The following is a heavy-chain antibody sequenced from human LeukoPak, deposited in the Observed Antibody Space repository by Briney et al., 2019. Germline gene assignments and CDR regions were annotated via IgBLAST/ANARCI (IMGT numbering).Heavy chain of an antibody. CDR1: GGSISSSSYY. D-gene: IGHD3-10*01. V-gene: IGHV4-39*07. Sequence: PSETLSLTCTVSGGSISSSSYYWGWIRQPPGKGLEWIGSIYYSGSTYYNPSLKSRVTISVDTSKNQFSLKLSSATAADTAVYYCARDPADYYGSGSYPYWGQGTLVTVSS. CDR2: IYYSGST. J-gene: IGHJ4*02. CDR3: ARDPADYYGSGSYPY.